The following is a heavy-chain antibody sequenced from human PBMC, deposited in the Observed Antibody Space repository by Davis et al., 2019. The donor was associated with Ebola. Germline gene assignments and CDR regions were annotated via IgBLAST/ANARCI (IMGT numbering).Heavy chain of an antibody. CDR2: ISGSGGST. D-gene: IGHD6-13*01. CDR1: GFTFSSYA. J-gene: IGHJ6*03. Sequence: GESLKISCAASGFTFSSYAMSWVRQAPGKGLEWVSAISGSGGSTYYADSVKGRFTISRDNSKNTLYLQMNSRRAEDTAVYYCARGGSSHHYYYYYMDVWGKGTTVTVSS. V-gene: IGHV3-23*01. CDR3: ARGGSSHHYYYYYMDV.